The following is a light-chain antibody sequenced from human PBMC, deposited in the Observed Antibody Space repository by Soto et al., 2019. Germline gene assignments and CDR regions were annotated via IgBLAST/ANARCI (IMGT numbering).Light chain of an antibody. J-gene: IGLJ2*01. CDR2: EGS. CDR1: SSDVGSYNL. V-gene: IGLV2-23*01. Sequence: QSALTQPASVYGSPGQSITISCTGTSSDVGSYNLVSWYQQHPGKAPKLMIYEGSKRPSGVSNRFSGSKSGNTASLTISGLQAEDEADYYCCSYAGIITDVVFGGGTKLTVL. CDR3: CSYAGIITDVV.